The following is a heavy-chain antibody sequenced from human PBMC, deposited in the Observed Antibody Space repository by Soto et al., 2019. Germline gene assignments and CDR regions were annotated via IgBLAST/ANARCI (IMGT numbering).Heavy chain of an antibody. CDR1: GFTVSSNY. CDR3: ARDHLMKPYSGLEYFQH. J-gene: IGHJ1*01. V-gene: IGHV3-66*01. CDR2: IYSGGST. Sequence: PGGSLRLSCAASGFTVSSNYMSWVRQAPGKGLEWVSVIYSGGSTYYADSVKGRFTISRDNSKNTLYLQMNSLRAEDTAVYYCARDHLMKPYSGLEYFQHSGQGTLVTVSS. D-gene: IGHD5-12*01.